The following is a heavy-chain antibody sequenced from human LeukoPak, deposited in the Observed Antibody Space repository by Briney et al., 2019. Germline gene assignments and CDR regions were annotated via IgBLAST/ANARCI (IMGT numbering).Heavy chain of an antibody. Sequence: ASVKVCCKASGYTFTSYGISWVRQAPGQGLEWMGWISAYNGNTNYAQKLQGRVTMTTDTSTSTAYMELRSLRSDDTAVYYCARGNLRFLATEFDPWGQGTLVTVSS. J-gene: IGHJ5*02. CDR2: ISAYNGNT. CDR1: GYTFTSYG. D-gene: IGHD3-3*01. V-gene: IGHV1-18*01. CDR3: ARGNLRFLATEFDP.